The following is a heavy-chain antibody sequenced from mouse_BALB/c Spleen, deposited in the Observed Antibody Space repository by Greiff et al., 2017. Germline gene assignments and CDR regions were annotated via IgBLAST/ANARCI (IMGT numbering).Heavy chain of an antibody. CDR3: ARTRTKRDMDY. V-gene: IGHV5-6*01. D-gene: IGHD3-2*01. J-gene: IGHJ2*01. CDR1: GFTFSSYG. CDR2: ISSGGSYT. Sequence: EVLLVESGGDLVKPGGSLKLSCAASGFTFSSYGMSWVRQTPDKRLEWVATISSGGSYTYYPDSVKGRFTISRDNAKNTLYLQMSSLKSEDTAMYYCARTRTKRDMDYWGQGTTVTVSS.